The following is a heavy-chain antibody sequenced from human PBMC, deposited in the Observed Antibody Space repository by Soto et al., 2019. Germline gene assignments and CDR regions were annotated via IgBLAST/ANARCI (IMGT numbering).Heavy chain of an antibody. D-gene: IGHD4-17*01. Sequence: SETLSLTCSVSGGSMSKFYWSWIRKTAGRGLEWMGRVYATGTSDYNPSLRSRIAMSVDISKKTFSLRLRSVTAADTGVYYCVRDGSKTLRDCFDPWGQGILVTVSS. CDR3: VRDGSKTLRDCFDP. J-gene: IGHJ5*02. V-gene: IGHV4-4*07. CDR1: GGSMSKFY. CDR2: VYATGTS.